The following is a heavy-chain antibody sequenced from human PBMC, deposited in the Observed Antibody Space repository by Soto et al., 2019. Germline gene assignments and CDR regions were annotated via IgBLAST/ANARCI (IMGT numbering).Heavy chain of an antibody. CDR3: ARGQYTGIAARLGNFDY. CDR1: GGSFSGYY. D-gene: IGHD6-6*01. J-gene: IGHJ4*02. Sequence: SETLSLTCAVYGGSFSGYYWSWIRQPPGKGLEWIGEINHSGSTNYNPSLKSRVTISVDTSKNQFSLKLSSVTAADTAVYYCARGQYTGIAARLGNFDYWGQGTLVTVSS. CDR2: INHSGST. V-gene: IGHV4-34*01.